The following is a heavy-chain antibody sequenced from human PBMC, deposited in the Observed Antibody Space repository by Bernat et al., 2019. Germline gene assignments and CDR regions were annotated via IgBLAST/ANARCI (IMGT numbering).Heavy chain of an antibody. CDR1: GFTFSSYG. V-gene: IGHV3-30*18. D-gene: IGHD7-27*01. J-gene: IGHJ6*02. Sequence: QVQLVESGGGVVQPGRSLRLSCAASGFTFSSYGMHWVRQAPGKGLEWVAVISYDGSNKYYADSVKGRFTISRDNSKNTLYLQMNSLRAEDTAVYYWAKDGAGEGYYYGMDVWGQGTTVTVSS. CDR3: AKDGAGEGYYYGMDV. CDR2: ISYDGSNK.